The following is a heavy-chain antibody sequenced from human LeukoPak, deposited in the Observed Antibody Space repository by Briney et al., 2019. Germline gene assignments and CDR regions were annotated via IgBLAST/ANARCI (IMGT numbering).Heavy chain of an antibody. J-gene: IGHJ3*02. Sequence: SSGTLSLTCAVYGGSFSGYYWSWIRQPPGKGLEWIGEINHSGSTNYNPSLKSRVTISVNTSKDQFSLKLSSVTAADTAVYYCARGEGPEGIWGQGTMVTVSS. CDR3: ARGEGPEGI. CDR1: GGSFSGYY. V-gene: IGHV4-34*01. CDR2: INHSGST.